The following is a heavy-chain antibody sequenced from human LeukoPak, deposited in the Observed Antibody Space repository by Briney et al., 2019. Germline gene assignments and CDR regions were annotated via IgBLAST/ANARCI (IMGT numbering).Heavy chain of an antibody. CDR3: ARDRGEGHYYYYYGMDV. D-gene: IGHD5-12*01. CDR2: ISSSSSYI. V-gene: IGHV3-21*01. CDR1: GFTFSSYS. Sequence: TGGSLRLSCAASGFTFSSYSMNWVRQAPGKGLEWVSSISSSSSYIYYADSVKGRFTISRDNAKNSLYLQMNSLRAEDTAVYYCARDRGEGHYYYYYGMDVWGQGTTVTVSS. J-gene: IGHJ6*02.